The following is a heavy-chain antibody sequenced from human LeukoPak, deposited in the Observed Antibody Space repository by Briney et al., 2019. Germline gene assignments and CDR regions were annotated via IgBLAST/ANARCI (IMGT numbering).Heavy chain of an antibody. CDR2: IQSKTDGGTT. V-gene: IGHV3-15*01. CDR1: GFTFSNAW. CDR3: AREVMYNFDY. D-gene: IGHD1-1*01. Sequence: GGSLRLSCAASGFTFSNAWMSWVRQAPGKGLEWVGRIQSKTDGGTTDYAAPVKGRFTISRDDSKNTLYLQMSSLRTEDTAVYYCAREVMYNFDYWGQGTLVTVSS. J-gene: IGHJ4*02.